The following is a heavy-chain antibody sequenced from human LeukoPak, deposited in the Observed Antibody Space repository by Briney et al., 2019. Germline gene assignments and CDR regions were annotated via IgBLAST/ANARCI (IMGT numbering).Heavy chain of an antibody. CDR3: AREYSSSSWVSDF. Sequence: GASVKVSCKASGYTFTGYYMHWVRQAPGQGLEWMGWINPNSGGTNYAQKFQGRVTMTRDTSISTAYMELSRLRSDDTAVYFCAREYSSSSWVSDFWGQGTLVTVSS. V-gene: IGHV1-2*02. CDR2: INPNSGGT. J-gene: IGHJ4*02. D-gene: IGHD6-6*01. CDR1: GYTFTGYY.